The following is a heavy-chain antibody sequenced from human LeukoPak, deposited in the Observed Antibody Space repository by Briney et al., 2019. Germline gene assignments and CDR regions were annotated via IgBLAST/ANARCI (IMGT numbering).Heavy chain of an antibody. V-gene: IGHV1-18*01. D-gene: IGHD2-2*01. Sequence: ASVKVSCKASGYTFTSYGISWVRQAPGQGLEWMGWISAYNGNTNYAQKLQGRVTMTTDTSTSTAYMELRSLRSDDTAVYYWARGRIVVGPAASEELDYWGQGTRVMVSS. CDR3: ARGRIVVGPAASEELDY. CDR1: GYTFTSYG. CDR2: ISAYNGNT. J-gene: IGHJ4*02.